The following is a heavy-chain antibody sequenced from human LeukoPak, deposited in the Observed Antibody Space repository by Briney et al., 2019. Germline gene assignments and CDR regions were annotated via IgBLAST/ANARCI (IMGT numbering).Heavy chain of an antibody. V-gene: IGHV3-13*04. CDR1: GFTFSSYD. CDR2: IGTVGET. Sequence: GGSLRLSCAASGFTFSSYDMHWVRQVIGKGLEWVSAIGTVGETYYPGSVKGRFTISRENAKNSLYLQMNSLRAGDTAVYYCARDDGSYSYGMDVWGQGTTVTVSS. D-gene: IGHD5-24*01. CDR3: ARDDGSYSYGMDV. J-gene: IGHJ6*02.